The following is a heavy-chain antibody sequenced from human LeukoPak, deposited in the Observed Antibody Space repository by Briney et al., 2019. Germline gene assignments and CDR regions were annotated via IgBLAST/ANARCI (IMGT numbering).Heavy chain of an antibody. Sequence: SETLSLTCAVSGGSISSGGYSWSWIRQPPGKGLEWIGYIYHSGSTYYNPSLKSRVTISVDRSKNLFSLKLSSVTAADTAVYYCARGKDDYFDYWGQGTLVTVSS. CDR2: IYHSGST. J-gene: IGHJ4*02. V-gene: IGHV4-30-2*01. CDR1: GGSISSGGYS. CDR3: ARGKDDYFDY.